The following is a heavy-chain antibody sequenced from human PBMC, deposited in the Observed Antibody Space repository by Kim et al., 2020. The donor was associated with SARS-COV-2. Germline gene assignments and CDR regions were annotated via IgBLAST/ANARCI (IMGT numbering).Heavy chain of an antibody. Sequence: GGSLRLSCAASGFIFNNNAMTWVRQAPGRGLEWVSSLGGDGATWYANSVKGRFTISRDKSKNTLSLQMTGLRAEDTAVYFCEKDIFHWQHDFWGQGTQVTVSS. CDR3: EKDIFHWQHDF. CDR1: GFIFNNNA. D-gene: IGHD3-9*01. J-gene: IGHJ4*02. V-gene: IGHV3-23*01. CDR2: LGGDGAT.